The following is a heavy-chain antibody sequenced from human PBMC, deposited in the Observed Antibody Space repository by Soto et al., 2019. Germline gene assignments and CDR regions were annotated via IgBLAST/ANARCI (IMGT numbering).Heavy chain of an antibody. D-gene: IGHD6-19*01. CDR3: ARDTYSSGRYYYYYYGMDV. V-gene: IGHV6-1*01. CDR1: GDSASSNSAA. CDR2: TYYRSKWYN. J-gene: IGHJ6*02. Sequence: SQTLSLTCAISGDSASSNSAAWNWIRQSPSRGLEWLGRTYYRSKWYNDYAVSVKSRITINPDTSKNQFSLQLNSVTPEDTAVYYCARDTYSSGRYYYYYYGMDVWGQGTTVTVSS.